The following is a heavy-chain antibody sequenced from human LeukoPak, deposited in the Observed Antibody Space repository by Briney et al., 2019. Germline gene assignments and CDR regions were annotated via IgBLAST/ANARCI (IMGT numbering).Heavy chain of an antibody. D-gene: IGHD6-19*01. J-gene: IGHJ4*02. V-gene: IGHV3-21*01. CDR1: EFTFSRYG. CDR3: ARDPSSDQFQYYDY. CDR2: VTTFDPRI. Sequence: GGSLRLACGASEFTFSRYGILWVRQAPGKGLEWVSSVTTFDPRIYYAASVRGRFTISRDSASNSVYLEMNALTAEDTGVYYCARDPSSDQFQYYDYWGQGALVTVSS.